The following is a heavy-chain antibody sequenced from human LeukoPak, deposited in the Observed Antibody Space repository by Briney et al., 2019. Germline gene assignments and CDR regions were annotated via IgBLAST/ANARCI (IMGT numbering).Heavy chain of an antibody. CDR3: ARDWVATSLDAFDI. CDR2: ISTYNGNT. V-gene: IGHV1-18*01. Sequence: GASVKVSCKASGYTFTSYTISWVRQAPGQGLEWMGRISTYNGNTNYAQNLQGRVTMTTDTSTSTAYMELRSLRSDDTAVYYCARDWVATSLDAFDIWGQGTMVIVSS. D-gene: IGHD4-23*01. CDR1: GYTFTSYT. J-gene: IGHJ3*02.